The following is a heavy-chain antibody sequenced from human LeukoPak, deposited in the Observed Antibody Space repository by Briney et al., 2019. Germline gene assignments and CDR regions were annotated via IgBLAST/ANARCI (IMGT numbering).Heavy chain of an antibody. D-gene: IGHD3-22*01. J-gene: IGHJ3*02. CDR1: GGTFSSYA. V-gene: IGHV1-69*04. CDR2: IIPILGIA. CDR3: ATHFDSSGPDAFDI. Sequence: RASVKVSCKASGGTFSSYAISWVRQAPGQGLEWMGRIIPILGIANYAQKFQGRVTITADKSTSTAYMELSSLRSEDTAVYYCATHFDSSGPDAFDIWGQGTMVTVSS.